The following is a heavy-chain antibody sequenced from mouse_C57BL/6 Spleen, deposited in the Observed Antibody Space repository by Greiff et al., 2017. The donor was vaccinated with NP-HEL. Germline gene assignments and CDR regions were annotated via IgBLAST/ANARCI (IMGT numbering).Heavy chain of an antibody. CDR1: GYSITSGYY. CDR3: GRGDY. V-gene: IGHV3-6*01. J-gene: IGHJ2*01. CDR2: ISYDGSN. Sequence: EVQLQQSGPGLVKPSQSLSLTCSVTGYSITSGYYWNWIRQFPGNKLEWMGYISYDGSNNYNPSLKNRISITRDTSKNQFFLKLNSVTTEDTATYYCGRGDYWGQGTTLTVSS.